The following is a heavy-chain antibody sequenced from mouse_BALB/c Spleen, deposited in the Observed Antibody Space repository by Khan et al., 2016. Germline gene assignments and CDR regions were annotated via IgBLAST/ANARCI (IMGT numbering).Heavy chain of an antibody. D-gene: IGHD1-1*01. V-gene: IGHV9-2-1*01. CDR1: GYTFTDYS. CDR3: ARVFCLYLYSVLYY. Sequence: QIQLVQSGPELKKPGETVKISCKASGYTFTDYSMHWVKQAPGKGLKWMGWISTETGEATYADDFKGRFDFSLETSVSTAYLQINNLKNEATATYFCARVFCLYLYSVLYYWGQGPSVPVSS. J-gene: IGHJ4*01. CDR2: ISTETGEA.